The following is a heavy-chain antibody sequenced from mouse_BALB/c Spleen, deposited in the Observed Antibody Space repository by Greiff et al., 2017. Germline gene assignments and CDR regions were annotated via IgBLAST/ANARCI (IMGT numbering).Heavy chain of an antibody. CDR1: GFSLTSYG. V-gene: IGHV2-2*02. J-gene: IGHJ3*01. Sequence: VKLKESGPGLVQPSQSLSITCTVSGFSLTSYGVHWVRQSPGKGLEWLGVIWSGGSTDYNAAFISRLSISKDNSKSQVFFKMNSLQANDTAIYYCARNYYDYDVSAWFAYWGQGTLVTVSA. D-gene: IGHD2-4*01. CDR3: ARNYYDYDVSAWFAY. CDR2: IWSGGST.